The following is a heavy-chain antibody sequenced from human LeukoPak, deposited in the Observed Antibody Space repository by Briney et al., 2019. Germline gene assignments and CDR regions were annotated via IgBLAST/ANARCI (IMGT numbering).Heavy chain of an antibody. CDR3: AKKAHYDAYAKYFDY. V-gene: IGHV3-7*03. Sequence: GGSLRLSCAASGFTFSSYWMTWVRQAPGKGLEWVANIKQDGSEKYYVDSVKGRFTISRDNAKNSLYLQMKSLRAEDTAVYYCAKKAHYDAYAKYFDYWGQGTLVTVSS. D-gene: IGHD4-17*01. CDR2: IKQDGSEK. J-gene: IGHJ4*02. CDR1: GFTFSSYW.